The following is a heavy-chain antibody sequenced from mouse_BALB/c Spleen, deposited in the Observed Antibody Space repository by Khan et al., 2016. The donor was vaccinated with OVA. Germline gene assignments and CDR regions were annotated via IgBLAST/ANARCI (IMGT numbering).Heavy chain of an antibody. J-gene: IGHJ2*01. V-gene: IGHV10-1*02. D-gene: IGHD3-2*02. CDR1: GFTFNTYA. CDR3: VRSSGYYFDY. CDR2: IRNKSNNYAT. Sequence: EVQLVQSGGGLVQPKGSLKLACAASGFTFNTYAMNWVRQAPGKGLEWVARIRNKSNNYATYYADSVKDRFTISRADSQTMLYLQMSTLKTADTAMDKCVRSSGYYFDYWGQGTTLTVSS.